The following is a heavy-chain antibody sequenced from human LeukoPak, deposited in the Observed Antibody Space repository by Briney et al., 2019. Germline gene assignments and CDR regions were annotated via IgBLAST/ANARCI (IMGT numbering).Heavy chain of an antibody. D-gene: IGHD5-18*01. CDR2: ISAYNGNT. V-gene: IGHV1-18*01. CDR3: ASSADTAMVDPSPDY. J-gene: IGHJ4*02. Sequence: ASVKVSCKASGYTFTSYGISWVRQAPGQGLEWMGWISAYNGNTNYAQKLQGRVTMTTDTSTSTAYMELRSLRSDDTAVYYCASSADTAMVDPSPDYWGQGTLVTVSS. CDR1: GYTFTSYG.